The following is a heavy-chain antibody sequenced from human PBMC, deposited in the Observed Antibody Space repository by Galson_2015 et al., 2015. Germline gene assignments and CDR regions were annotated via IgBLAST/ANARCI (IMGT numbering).Heavy chain of an antibody. CDR2: IIPIFGTA. J-gene: IGHJ3*02. D-gene: IGHD3-16*01. V-gene: IGHV1-69*13. Sequence: SVKVSCKASGGTFSSYAISWVRQAPGQGLEWMGGIIPIFGTANYAQKFQGRVTITADESTSTAYMELSSLRSEDTAVYYCARGGMITFGGALVAFDTWGQGTMVTVSS. CDR1: GGTFSSYA. CDR3: ARGGMITFGGALVAFDT.